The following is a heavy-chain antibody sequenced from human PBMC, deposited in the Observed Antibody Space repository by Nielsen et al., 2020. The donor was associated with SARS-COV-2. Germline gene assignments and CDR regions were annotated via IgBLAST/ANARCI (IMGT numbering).Heavy chain of an antibody. V-gene: IGHV3-30-3*01. CDR2: ISYDGSNK. J-gene: IGHJ6*02. Sequence: VRQAPGKGLEWVAVISYDGSNKYYADSVKGRFTISRDNSKNTLYLQMNSLRAEDTAVYYCASSNCSSTSCYRLYYGMDVWGQGTTVTVSS. CDR3: ASSNCSSTSCYRLYYGMDV. D-gene: IGHD2-2*01.